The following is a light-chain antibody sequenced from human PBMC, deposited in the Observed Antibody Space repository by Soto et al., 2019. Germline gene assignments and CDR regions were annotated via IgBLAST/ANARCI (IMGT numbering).Light chain of an antibody. J-gene: IGKJ1*01. CDR3: QQRSNGWT. Sequence: EIVLTQSPGTLSLSPGEEATLSCRASQSVDSNYLAWYQQKPGQTPRLIIYGASGRADGIPHRFSGSGFGTDFTLTISKVEPEDFAVYYCQQRSNGWTFGQGTKVDIK. CDR2: GAS. CDR1: QSVDSNY. V-gene: IGKV3D-20*02.